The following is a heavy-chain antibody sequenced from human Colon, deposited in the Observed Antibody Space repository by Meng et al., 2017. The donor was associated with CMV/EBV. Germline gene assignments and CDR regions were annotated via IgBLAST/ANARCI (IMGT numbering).Heavy chain of an antibody. CDR1: GYTLMDRC. CDR2: RDPEYGET. V-gene: IGHV1-24*01. CDR3: VAAGGYSYGSFFAS. J-gene: IGHJ5*01. D-gene: IGHD5-18*01. Sequence: VSGYTLMDRCIHWVRQKPGEGLEWMGGRDPEYGETIDAQKFQDRVTMTGDTSANTAYMEVTGLRSEDTAVYFCVAAGGYSYGSFFASWGQGTLVTVSS.